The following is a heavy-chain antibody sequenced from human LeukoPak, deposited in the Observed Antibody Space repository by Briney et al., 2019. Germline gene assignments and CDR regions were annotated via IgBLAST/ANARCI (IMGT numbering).Heavy chain of an antibody. J-gene: IGHJ3*02. V-gene: IGHV1-69*05. CDR1: GGTVSSYA. CDR3: ARGPGSSSWNPYDAFDI. Sequence: SVKVSCKASGGTVSSYAISWVRQAPGQGLEWMGGIIPIFGTANYAQKFQGRVTITTDESTSTAYMELSSLRSEDTAVYYCARGPGSSSWNPYDAFDIWGQGTMVTVSS. D-gene: IGHD6-13*01. CDR2: IIPIFGTA.